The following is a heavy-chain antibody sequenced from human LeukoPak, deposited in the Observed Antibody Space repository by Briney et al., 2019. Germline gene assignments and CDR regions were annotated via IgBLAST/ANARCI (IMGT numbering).Heavy chain of an antibody. CDR3: ARAVPTVTDFDY. D-gene: IGHD4-17*01. V-gene: IGHV1-2*02. Sequence: ASVKVSCKASGYTFTCYDMHWVRQAPGQGLEWMGWINPNSGGTNYAQKFQGRVTMTRDTSISTAYMELSRLRSDDTAVYYCARAVPTVTDFDYWGQGTLVTVSS. J-gene: IGHJ4*02. CDR1: GYTFTCYD. CDR2: INPNSGGT.